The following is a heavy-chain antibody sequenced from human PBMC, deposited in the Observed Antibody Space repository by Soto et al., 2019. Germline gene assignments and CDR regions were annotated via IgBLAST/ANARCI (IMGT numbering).Heavy chain of an antibody. Sequence: QVQLVESGGGVVQPGRSLRLSCAASGFTFSSYGMHWVRQAPGKGLEWVAVIWYDGSNKYYADSVKGRFTISRDNSKNTLYLQMNSLRAEDTAVYYCARDEGDYSDYYFDYWGQGTLVTVSS. V-gene: IGHV3-33*01. CDR3: ARDEGDYSDYYFDY. D-gene: IGHD2-15*01. CDR2: IWYDGSNK. CDR1: GFTFSSYG. J-gene: IGHJ4*02.